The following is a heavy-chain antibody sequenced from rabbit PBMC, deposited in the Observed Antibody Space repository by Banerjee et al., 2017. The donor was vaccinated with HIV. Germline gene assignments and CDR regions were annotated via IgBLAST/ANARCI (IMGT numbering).Heavy chain of an antibody. V-gene: IGHV1S40*01. J-gene: IGHJ4*01. CDR2: IYTSSANT. D-gene: IGHD4-2*01. CDR3: ARGFYAGAAADGYVPYFSF. Sequence: QSLEESGGDLVKPGASLTLTCKASGFSFSSGYDMCWVRQAPGKGLEWIACIYTSSANTWYASWAKGRFTISKTSSTTVALQMTSLTAADTATYFCARGFYAGAAADGYVPYFSFWGPGTLVT. CDR1: GFSFSSGYD.